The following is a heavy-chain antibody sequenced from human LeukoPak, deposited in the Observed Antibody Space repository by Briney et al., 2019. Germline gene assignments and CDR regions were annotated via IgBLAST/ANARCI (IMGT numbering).Heavy chain of an antibody. D-gene: IGHD2-21*02. Sequence: GGSLRLSCAASGFTFSSYAMSWVLQAPGKGLEWVSAISGSGGSTSYADSVKGRFTISRDNSKNTLYLQMNSLRAEDTAVYYCANVSRGDRDDYWGQGTLVTVSS. V-gene: IGHV3-23*01. CDR3: ANVSRGDRDDY. CDR2: ISGSGGST. CDR1: GFTFSSYA. J-gene: IGHJ4*02.